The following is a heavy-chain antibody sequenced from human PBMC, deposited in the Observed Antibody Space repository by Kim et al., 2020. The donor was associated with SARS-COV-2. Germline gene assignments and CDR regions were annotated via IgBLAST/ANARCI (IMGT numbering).Heavy chain of an antibody. V-gene: IGHV1-69*04. J-gene: IGHJ4*02. CDR1: GGTFSSYA. CDR2: IIPILGIA. Sequence: SVKVSCKASGGTFSSYAISWVRQAPGQGLEWMGRIIPILGIANYAQKFQGRVTITADKSTSTAYMELSSLRSEDTAVYYCASTSYDYVWGSYRPKRRLYYFDYWGQGTLVTVSS. D-gene: IGHD3-16*02. CDR3: ASTSYDYVWGSYRPKRRLYYFDY.